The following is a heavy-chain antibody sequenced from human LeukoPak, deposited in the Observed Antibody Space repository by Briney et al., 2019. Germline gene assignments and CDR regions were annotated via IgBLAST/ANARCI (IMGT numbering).Heavy chain of an antibody. CDR3: ARIGPSSTSWLLDY. J-gene: IGHJ4*02. CDR2: IYYSGST. D-gene: IGHD2-2*01. Sequence: SETLSLTCTVSGGSISSYYWSWIRQSPGKGLEWIGYIYYSGSTNYNPSLKSRVTISVDTSKNQFSLKLSSVTAADTAVYYCARIGPSSTSWLLDYWGQGTLVTVSS. V-gene: IGHV4-59*01. CDR1: GGSISSYY.